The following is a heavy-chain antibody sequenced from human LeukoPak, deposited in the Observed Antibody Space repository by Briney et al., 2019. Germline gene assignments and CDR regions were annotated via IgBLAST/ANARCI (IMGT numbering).Heavy chain of an antibody. CDR1: EFTFSDYS. CDR2: ISSSSSHT. Sequence: GGSLRLSCAASEFTFSDYSMNWIRQAPGKGLEWVSDISSSSSHTDYADSVKGRFTISRDNSKNTLYLQMNSLRADDTAVYYCAKRRWLGGIGVADPFDYWGQGTLVTVSS. CDR3: AKRRWLGGIGVADPFDY. D-gene: IGHD6-19*01. J-gene: IGHJ4*02. V-gene: IGHV3-11*03.